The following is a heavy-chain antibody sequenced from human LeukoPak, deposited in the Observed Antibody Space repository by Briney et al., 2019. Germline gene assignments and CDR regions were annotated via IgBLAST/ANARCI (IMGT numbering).Heavy chain of an antibody. CDR2: IFHSGIA. Sequence: SETLSLTCAVSNYPITSDYYWVWTRQPPGQGLEWIGQIFHSGIAHYNPSLKSRVTMSVDTSRSQFSVNLNSVTAADTAVYYCARAGFGTAYNRFYYYMDVWGKGTTVTVSS. CDR1: NYPITSDYY. D-gene: IGHD3-16*01. CDR3: ARAGFGTAYNRFYYYMDV. V-gene: IGHV4-38-2*01. J-gene: IGHJ6*03.